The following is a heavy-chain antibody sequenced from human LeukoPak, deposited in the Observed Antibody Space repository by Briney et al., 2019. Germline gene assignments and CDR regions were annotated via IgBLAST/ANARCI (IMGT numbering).Heavy chain of an antibody. CDR3: AKETLIHFDD. D-gene: IGHD5-18*01. J-gene: IGHJ4*02. Sequence: GRSLRLSCAASGFTLSSYGTHWVRQAPGKGLEWVAIISYDGSNKYYADSVKSRFTITRDNSKSTLYLQMNSLRPEDTAVFYCAKETLIHFDDWGQGTLVTVSS. CDR1: GFTLSSYG. V-gene: IGHV3-30*18. CDR2: ISYDGSNK.